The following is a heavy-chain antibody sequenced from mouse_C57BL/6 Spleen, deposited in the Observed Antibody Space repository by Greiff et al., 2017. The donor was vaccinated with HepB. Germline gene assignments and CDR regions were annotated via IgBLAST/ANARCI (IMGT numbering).Heavy chain of an antibody. CDR3: TRGTTVVAGDWYFDV. CDR1: GYTFTDYE. D-gene: IGHD1-1*01. CDR2: IDPETGGT. J-gene: IGHJ1*03. V-gene: IGHV1-15*01. Sequence: VQRVESGAELVRPGASVTLSCKASGYTFTDYEMHWVKQTPVHGLEWIGAIDPETGGTAYNQKFKGKAILTADKSSSTAYMELRSLTSEDSAVYYCTRGTTVVAGDWYFDVWGTGTTVTVSS.